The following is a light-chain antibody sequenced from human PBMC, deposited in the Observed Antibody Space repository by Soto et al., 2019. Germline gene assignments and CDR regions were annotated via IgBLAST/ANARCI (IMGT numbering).Light chain of an antibody. J-gene: IGKJ1*01. Sequence: DIQMTQSPSTLSASVGDRVTITCRASQSISSWLAWYQQKPGKAPKLLIYKASSLESVVPSRFSGSGSGTEFTLTISSLQPDDFATYYCQQYNSYSGTFGQGTKVAIK. CDR3: QQYNSYSGT. CDR1: QSISSW. CDR2: KAS. V-gene: IGKV1-5*03.